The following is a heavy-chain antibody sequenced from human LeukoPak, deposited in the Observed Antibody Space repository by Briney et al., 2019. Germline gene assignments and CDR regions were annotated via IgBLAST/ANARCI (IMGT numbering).Heavy chain of an antibody. D-gene: IGHD3-10*01. CDR2: IVVGSGNT. V-gene: IGHV1-58*02. J-gene: IGHJ4*02. Sequence: GTSVKVSCKASGFTFTSSAMQWVRQARGQRLEWIGWIVVGSGNTNYAQKFQERVTITRDMSTSTAYMELSSLRSEDTAVYYCAAGGSSRRFGGERYFDYWGQGTLVTVSS. CDR1: GFTFTSSA. CDR3: AAGGSSRRFGGERYFDY.